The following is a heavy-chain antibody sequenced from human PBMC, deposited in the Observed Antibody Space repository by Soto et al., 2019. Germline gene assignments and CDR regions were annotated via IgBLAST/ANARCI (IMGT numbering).Heavy chain of an antibody. CDR3: VKEIRIFGVVIFDY. CDR1: GFTFSTYA. J-gene: IGHJ4*02. Sequence: PWGSLRLSCAASGFTFSTYAMSWVRQAPGKGLEWVSAISGSGGDTYYVDSVKGRSTISRDNSKSTLYLQMNSLRADDTEVYYCVKEIRIFGVVIFDYWGQGTLVTVSS. D-gene: IGHD3-3*01. CDR2: ISGSGGDT. V-gene: IGHV3-23*01.